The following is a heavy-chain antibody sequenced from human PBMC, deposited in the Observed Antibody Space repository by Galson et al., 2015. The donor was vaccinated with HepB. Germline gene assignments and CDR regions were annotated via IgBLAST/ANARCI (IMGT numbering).Heavy chain of an antibody. CDR2: IDPSDSYT. Sequence: QSGAEVKKPGESLRISCKGSGYTFTAFWITWVRQIPGKGLEWMGRIDPSDSYTDYSPSFQGHVSMSVDKSSTTAYLQWSSLKASDTAIYYCASRHYYFRSGTWYNVSDYWGQGTLVTVSS. D-gene: IGHD3-10*01. CDR3: ASRHYYFRSGTWYNVSDY. V-gene: IGHV5-10-1*01. J-gene: IGHJ4*02. CDR1: GYTFTAFW.